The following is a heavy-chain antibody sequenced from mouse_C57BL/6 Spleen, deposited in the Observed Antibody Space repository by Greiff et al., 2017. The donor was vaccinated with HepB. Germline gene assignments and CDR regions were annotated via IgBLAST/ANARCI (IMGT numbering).Heavy chain of an antibody. CDR2: IDPSDSYT. V-gene: IGHV1-50*01. D-gene: IGHD1-1*01. J-gene: IGHJ4*01. CDR1: GYTFTSYW. Sequence: VKLQQPGAELVKPGASVKLSCKASGYTFTSYWMQWVKQRPGQGLEWIGEIDPSDSYTNYNQKFKGKATLTVDTSSSTAYMQLSSLTSEDSAVYYCARWPLYYYGSSYGAMDYWGQGTSVTVSS. CDR3: ARWPLYYYGSSYGAMDY.